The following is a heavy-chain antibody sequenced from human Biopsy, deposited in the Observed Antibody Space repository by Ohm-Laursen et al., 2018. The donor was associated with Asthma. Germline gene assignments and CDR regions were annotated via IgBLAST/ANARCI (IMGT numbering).Heavy chain of an antibody. CDR1: GFNLNTHT. CDR3: VRDGGINVAPGEWSFDL. D-gene: IGHD1-14*01. V-gene: IGHV3-30*04. CDR2: ISHDGTYK. Sequence: SLRLSCAAAGFNLNTHTLSWVRQAPGKGLAWVSTISHDGTYKGYTDSVKGRFTISRDYSKSSLYLQMNSPKIEDTSTYYCVRDGGINVAPGEWSFDLWGRGTQVTVSS. J-gene: IGHJ2*01.